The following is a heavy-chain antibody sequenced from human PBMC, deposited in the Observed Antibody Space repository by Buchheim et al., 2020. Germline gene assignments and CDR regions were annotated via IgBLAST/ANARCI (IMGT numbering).Heavy chain of an antibody. V-gene: IGHV1-2*02. Sequence: QVQLVQSGAEVKKPGASVKVSCKASGYTFTSYDINWVRQATGQGLEWMGWMNPNSGGTNYAQKFQGRVTMTRDTSISTAYMELSRLRSDDTAVYYCARDGVVPAAMFLSHENLGGRADVWGQGTT. J-gene: IGHJ6*02. D-gene: IGHD2-2*01. CDR1: GYTFTSYD. CDR3: ARDGVVPAAMFLSHENLGGRADV. CDR2: MNPNSGGT.